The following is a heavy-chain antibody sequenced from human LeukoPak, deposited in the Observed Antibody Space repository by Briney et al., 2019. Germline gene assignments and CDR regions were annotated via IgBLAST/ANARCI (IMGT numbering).Heavy chain of an antibody. V-gene: IGHV4-59*08. D-gene: IGHD2-15*01. CDR3: ARHLAGSCYP. J-gene: IGHJ5*02. CDR1: GGSINSYY. Sequence: SETLSLTCTVSGGSINSYYWSWIRQPPGKGLEWIGSIYYSGGTHYNPSLKSRVTISLDTSKNQFSLKPSSVIAVDTATYYCARHLAGSCYPWGQGTLVTVSS. CDR2: IYYSGGT.